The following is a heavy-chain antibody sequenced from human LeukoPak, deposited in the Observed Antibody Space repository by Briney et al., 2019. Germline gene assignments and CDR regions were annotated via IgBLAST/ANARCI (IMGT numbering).Heavy chain of an antibody. J-gene: IGHJ4*02. V-gene: IGHV4-59*01. CDR3: ARDLGFGSGYDLGY. D-gene: IGHD5-12*01. Sequence: PSETLSLTCTVSGGSISSYYWSWIRQPPGKGLEWIGYIYYSGSTNYNPSLKSRVTISVDTSKNQFSLKLSSVTAADTAVYYCARDLGFGSGYDLGYWGQGTLVTVSS. CDR1: GGSISSYY. CDR2: IYYSGST.